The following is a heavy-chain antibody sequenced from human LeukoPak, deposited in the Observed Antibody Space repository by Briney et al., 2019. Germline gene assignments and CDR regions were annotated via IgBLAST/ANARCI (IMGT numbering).Heavy chain of an antibody. J-gene: IGHJ4*02. CDR3: ARVARGTSCFDVDY. CDR2: FFLKGST. CDR1: GYSITSAYY. D-gene: IGHD2-2*01. V-gene: IGHV4-38-2*02. Sequence: PSETLSLTCTVSGYSITSAYYWGWIRQPPGEGLGWSGSFFLKGSTYYNPSLKSRVTISVDTSKHQFSLTLSSVTAADTAVYYCARVARGTSCFDVDYWGQGTLVTVSS.